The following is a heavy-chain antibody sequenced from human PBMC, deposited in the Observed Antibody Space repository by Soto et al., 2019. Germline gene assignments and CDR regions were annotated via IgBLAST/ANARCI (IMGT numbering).Heavy chain of an antibody. J-gene: IGHJ6*02. CDR2: ISAYNGNT. V-gene: IGHV1-18*01. CDR1: GYTFTSYG. Sequence: QVQLVQSGAEVKKPGASVKVSCKASGYTFTSYGISWVRQAPGQGLEWMGWISAYNGNTNYAQKLQGRVTMTTDTXTXXAYMELRSLRSDDTAVYYCATQYGSGRDYYYGMDVWGQGTTVTVSS. CDR3: ATQYGSGRDYYYGMDV. D-gene: IGHD3-10*01.